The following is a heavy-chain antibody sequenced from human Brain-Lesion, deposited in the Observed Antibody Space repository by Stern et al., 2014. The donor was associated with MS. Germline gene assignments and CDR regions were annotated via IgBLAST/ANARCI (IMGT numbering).Heavy chain of an antibody. J-gene: IGHJ5*02. CDR1: GSSISSYY. V-gene: IGHV4-4*07. CDR3: ARSTAVPGTTWFDP. D-gene: IGHD6-19*01. Sequence: QLVQSGPGLVKPSETLSLTCTVSGSSISSYYWSWIRQPAGRGLEWIGRIYDSGSTNYNPSLKSRVTMSVDTSKNQFSLMLSSVTAADTAVYYCARSTAVPGTTWFDPWGQGTLVTVSS. CDR2: IYDSGST.